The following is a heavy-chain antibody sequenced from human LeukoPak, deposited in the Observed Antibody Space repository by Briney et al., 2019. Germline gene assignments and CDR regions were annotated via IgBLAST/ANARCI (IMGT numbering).Heavy chain of an antibody. CDR1: GFTFSAFW. Sequence: GGSLRLSCAASGFTFSAFWMNWVRQAPGKGLEWVANINQDGSEKYYVDSVKGRFTISRDNAKNSPYLQMNSLRAEDTAVYYCARGQTYSGRTLDVWGQGTTVTVSS. D-gene: IGHD1-26*01. V-gene: IGHV3-7*01. J-gene: IGHJ6*02. CDR2: INQDGSEK. CDR3: ARGQTYSGRTLDV.